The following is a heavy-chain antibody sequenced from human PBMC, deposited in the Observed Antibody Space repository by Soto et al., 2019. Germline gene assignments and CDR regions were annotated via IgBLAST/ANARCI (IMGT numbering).Heavy chain of an antibody. CDR2: TSPYNGNT. Sequence: VASVKVSCKASGYTFTSYGVSWVRQAPGQGLEWVGWTSPYNGNTNYAQKLQGRVTLTTDTSTDTAYVEVRSLRSDDTAMYYCVRNAQWAFDIWGQGTMVTVSS. V-gene: IGHV1-18*01. CDR1: GYTFTSYG. J-gene: IGHJ3*02. CDR3: VRNAQWAFDI. D-gene: IGHD1-1*01.